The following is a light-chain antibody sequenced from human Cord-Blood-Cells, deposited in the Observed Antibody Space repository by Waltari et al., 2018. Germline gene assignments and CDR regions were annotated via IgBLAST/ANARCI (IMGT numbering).Light chain of an antibody. CDR1: QGISSY. CDR2: AAS. J-gene: IGKJ3*01. V-gene: IGKV1-9*01. Sequence: DFQLSQSTSFMSALVGDRVTITCRASQGISSYLAWYQQKPGKAPKLLIYAASTLQSGVPSRFSGSGSGTEFTLTISSLQPEDFATYYCQQLNSYLFTFGPGTKVDIK. CDR3: QQLNSYLFT.